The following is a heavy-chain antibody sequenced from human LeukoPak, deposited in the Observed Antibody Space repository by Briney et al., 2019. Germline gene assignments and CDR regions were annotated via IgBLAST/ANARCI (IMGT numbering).Heavy chain of an antibody. Sequence: PGGSLRLSCAASGFTVSSNYMSWGRPAPGKGLEWVSVIYSGGSTYYAGTLKGRFTISRDNSKNTLYLQMNSLRAEDTAVYYCARDQQLGNTYYYYGMDAWGQGTTFTVSS. D-gene: IGHD1-1*01. CDR1: GFTVSSNY. J-gene: IGHJ6*02. CDR3: ARDQQLGNTYYYYGMDA. V-gene: IGHV3-66*01. CDR2: IYSGGST.